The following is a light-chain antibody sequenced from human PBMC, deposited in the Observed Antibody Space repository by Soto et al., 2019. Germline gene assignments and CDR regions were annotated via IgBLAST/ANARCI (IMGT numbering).Light chain of an antibody. Sequence: EVVLTQSPATLSLSPGETATLSCRASQSVSSYLAWYQQKPGQAPRLLIYDASKTATGIPARFSGSGSGTDFTLTIRSLEPEDFAVYYCQQRSGWPPWLTFGGGTKVEMK. V-gene: IGKV3-11*01. CDR1: QSVSSY. CDR3: QQRSGWPPWLT. J-gene: IGKJ4*01. CDR2: DAS.